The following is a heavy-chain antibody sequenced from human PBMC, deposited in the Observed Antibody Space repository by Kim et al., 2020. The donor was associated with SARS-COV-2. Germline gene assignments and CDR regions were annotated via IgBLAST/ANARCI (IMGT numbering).Heavy chain of an antibody. Sequence: GGSLRLSCAASGFTFSSYAMHWVRQAPGKGLEWVAVISYDGSNKYYADSVKGRFIISRDNSKNTLYLQMNSLRAEDTAVYYCAEGMATSPYYYYYGIDV. D-gene: IGHD5-12*01. J-gene: IGHJ6*01. CDR3: AEGMATSPYYYYYGIDV. CDR2: ISYDGSNK. V-gene: IGHV3-30*04. CDR1: GFTFSSYA.